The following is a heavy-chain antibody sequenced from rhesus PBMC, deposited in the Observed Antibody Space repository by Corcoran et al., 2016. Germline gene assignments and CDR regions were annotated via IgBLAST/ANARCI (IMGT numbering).Heavy chain of an antibody. V-gene: IGHV4-80*01. Sequence: QIQLQESGPGRVRPSETLSLTCPVPGAPMILTWWSWIRQSPGKGLEGIGEIDGKNERTNYKPSLNGRVTISRDASKSQFFLTLTSLTAADTAVYWCARIGFNGYGALAFWGQGVLVTVSS. J-gene: IGHJ4*01. CDR3: ARIGFNGYGALAF. CDR1: GAPMILTW. CDR2: IDGKNERT. D-gene: IGHD5-30*01.